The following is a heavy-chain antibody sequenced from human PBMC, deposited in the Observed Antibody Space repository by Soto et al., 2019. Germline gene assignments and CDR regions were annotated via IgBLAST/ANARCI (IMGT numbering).Heavy chain of an antibody. CDR1: GYTFTSYA. J-gene: IGHJ4*02. D-gene: IGHD6-13*01. Sequence: GASVKVSCKASGYTFTSYAMHWVRQAPGQRLGLMGWINAGNGNTKYSQKFQGRVTITRDTSASTAYMELSSLRSEDTAVYYCARSPRSIAAAGTGGFYFDYWGQGTLVTVSS. CDR2: INAGNGNT. CDR3: ARSPRSIAAAGTGGFYFDY. V-gene: IGHV1-3*01.